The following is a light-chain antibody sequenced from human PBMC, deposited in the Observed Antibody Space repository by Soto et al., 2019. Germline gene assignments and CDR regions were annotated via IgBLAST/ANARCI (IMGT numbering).Light chain of an antibody. Sequence: QSVLTQPPSVSGSPGQSVTISCTGTSSDVGSYNRLSWYQQPPGTAPKLIMYEVNTRPSGVPDRFSGSKSGSTASLTISGLQAEDEDDYYCSLYISGSTYVFGTGTKV. CDR2: EVN. CDR3: SLYISGSTYV. V-gene: IGLV2-18*01. CDR1: SSDVGSYNR. J-gene: IGLJ1*01.